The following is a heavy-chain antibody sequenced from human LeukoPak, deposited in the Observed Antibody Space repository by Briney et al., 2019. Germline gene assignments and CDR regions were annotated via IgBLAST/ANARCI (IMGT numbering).Heavy chain of an antibody. V-gene: IGHV3-48*02. Sequence: QPWGSLRLSCAASGFTFSSHTMNWVRQAPGKGLEWVSYISSSSSTIYYADSVKGRFTISRDDAKNSLFLQMNSLRDEDTAVYYCARDRSGGSCYLDYWGQGTLVTVSS. CDR3: ARDRSGGSCYLDY. D-gene: IGHD2-15*01. J-gene: IGHJ4*02. CDR2: ISSSSSTI. CDR1: GFTFSSHT.